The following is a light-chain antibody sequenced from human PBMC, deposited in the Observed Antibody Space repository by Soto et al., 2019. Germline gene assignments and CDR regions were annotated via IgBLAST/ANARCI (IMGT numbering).Light chain of an antibody. CDR3: QQYNNWPRT. V-gene: IGKV3-20*01. CDR1: QSVSSSY. CDR2: GAS. J-gene: IGKJ1*01. Sequence: EIVLTQSPGTLSLSPGERATLSCGASQSVSSSYLAWYQQKPGQAPRLLIYGASSRATGIPDRFSGSGSGTDFTLTISRLEPEDFAVYYCQQYNNWPRTFGQGTKVDIK.